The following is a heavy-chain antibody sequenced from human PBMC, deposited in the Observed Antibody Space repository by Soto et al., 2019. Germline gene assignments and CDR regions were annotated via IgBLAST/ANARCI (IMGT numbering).Heavy chain of an antibody. Sequence: PSETLSLTCTVSGISITSSYWNWFRQSPGKGLEWIGQISDRGDINYNPPLESRVAISTDTSKNQVSLTLTAVNAADTAVYFCASGRHWFGPWGQGPPVTVSS. CDR2: ISDRGDI. V-gene: IGHV4-59*12. CDR3: ASGRHWFGP. J-gene: IGHJ5*02. CDR1: GISITSSY.